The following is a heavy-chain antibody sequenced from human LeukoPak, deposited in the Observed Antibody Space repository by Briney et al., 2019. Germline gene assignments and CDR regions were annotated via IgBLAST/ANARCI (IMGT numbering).Heavy chain of an antibody. Sequence: SQTLSLTCTVSGGSISSGDYYWSWIRQPPGKGLEWIGYIYYSGSTNYNPSLKSRVTISVDTSKNQFSLKLSSVTAADTAVYYCARAYCSGGSCYGNYYYYGMDVWGQGTTVTVSS. V-gene: IGHV4-61*08. CDR1: GGSISSGDYY. J-gene: IGHJ6*02. D-gene: IGHD2-15*01. CDR2: IYYSGST. CDR3: ARAYCSGGSCYGNYYYYGMDV.